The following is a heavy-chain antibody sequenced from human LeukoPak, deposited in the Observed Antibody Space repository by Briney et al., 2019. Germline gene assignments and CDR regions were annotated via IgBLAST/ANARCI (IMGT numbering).Heavy chain of an antibody. CDR2: ISIDGGRT. V-gene: IGHV3-23*01. D-gene: IGHD6-25*01. CDR1: GFTFSSYA. CDR3: ARKGIGSSRYQNMDV. J-gene: IGHJ6*03. Sequence: PGGSLRLSCAASGFTFSSYAMSWVRQAPGKGPERVSTISIDGGRTYYADSVKGRFTVSRDTSKNTLYLQMNSLRAEDTAVYYCARKGIGSSRYQNMDVWGKGTTVTVSS.